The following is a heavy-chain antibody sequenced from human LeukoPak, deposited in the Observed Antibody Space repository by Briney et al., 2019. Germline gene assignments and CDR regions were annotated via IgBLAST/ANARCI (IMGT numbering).Heavy chain of an antibody. D-gene: IGHD3-3*01. CDR1: GGPFSGYY. Sequence: SETLSLTCAVYGGPFSGYYWSWIRQPPGKGLEWIGEINHSGSTNYNPSLKSRVTISVGTSKNQFSLKLSSVTAADTAVYYCARRGVYYGNNWFDPWGQGTLVTVSS. CDR2: INHSGST. V-gene: IGHV4-34*01. CDR3: ARRGVYYGNNWFDP. J-gene: IGHJ5*02.